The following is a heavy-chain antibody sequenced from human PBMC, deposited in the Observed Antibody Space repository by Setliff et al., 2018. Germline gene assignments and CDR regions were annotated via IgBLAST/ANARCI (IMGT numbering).Heavy chain of an antibody. CDR2: VYCGDSDT. J-gene: IGHJ3*02. Sequence: PGESLKISCKASEYTFTNYWIGWVRQMPGKGLEWMGVVYCGDSDTRYSPSFQGQVTISVDKSISTVYLHWSSLKASDTAMYYCARSPLDDAFDIWGQGTMVTVSS. V-gene: IGHV5-51*01. CDR1: EYTFTNYW. CDR3: ARSPLDDAFDI.